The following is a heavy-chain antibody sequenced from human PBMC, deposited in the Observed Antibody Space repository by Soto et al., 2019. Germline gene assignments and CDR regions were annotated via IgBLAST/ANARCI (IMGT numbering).Heavy chain of an antibody. Sequence: QVQLVQSGAEVKKPGSSVKVSCKASAGTFSSYAISWVRQAPGQGLEWMGGIIPIFGTANYAQKCQGRVTITADEATSTAYMELSSLRSEDRAVYYCARESYYPFDLGYWGQGTLVTVSS. J-gene: IGHJ4*02. CDR2: IIPIFGTA. CDR3: ARESYYPFDLGY. D-gene: IGHD1-26*01. V-gene: IGHV1-69*01. CDR1: AGTFSSYA.